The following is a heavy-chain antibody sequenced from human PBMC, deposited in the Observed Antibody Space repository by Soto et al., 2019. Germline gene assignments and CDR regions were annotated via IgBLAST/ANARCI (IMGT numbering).Heavy chain of an antibody. Sequence: SETLSLTCTVSGGSISSSSYFWGWIRQPPGKGLEWIGSIYYSGSTYYNPSLKSRVTISVDTSKNQFSLKLSSVTAADTAVYYCARRISLGTSGARPEGMDVWGQGTTVIVS. CDR2: IYYSGST. CDR3: ARRISLGTSGARPEGMDV. D-gene: IGHD2-2*01. CDR1: GGSISSSSYF. V-gene: IGHV4-39*01. J-gene: IGHJ6*02.